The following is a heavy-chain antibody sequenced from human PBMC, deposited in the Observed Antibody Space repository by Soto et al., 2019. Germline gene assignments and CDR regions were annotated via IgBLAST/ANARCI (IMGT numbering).Heavy chain of an antibody. V-gene: IGHV1-18*04. CDR2: ISPNNGNT. J-gene: IGHJ4*02. CDR1: GYTFTRHG. Sequence: QVLLVQSGAEVKKPGASVKVSCKTSGYTFTRHGINWVRQAPGQGPEWMGWISPNNGNTKYAERFQGRVTMATDTSSSPAYMELRSLSSDHTAMYYCARERGDDYDDYWGQGTLVTVSS. CDR3: ARERGDDYDDY. D-gene: IGHD3-16*01.